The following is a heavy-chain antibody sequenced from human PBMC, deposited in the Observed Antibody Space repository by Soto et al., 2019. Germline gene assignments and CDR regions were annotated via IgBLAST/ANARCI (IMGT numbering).Heavy chain of an antibody. V-gene: IGHV3-48*02. J-gene: IGHJ6*02. Sequence: VQLVESGGGLVQPGGSLRLSCAASGFTFTNYNMNWVHQAPGKGLEWVSYISSRSTTIYYADSVKGRFTISRDNAKNSLYLQMNSLRDEDTAVYYCARDCGKGYGMDVWGQGTTVTVSS. CDR3: ARDCGKGYGMDV. CDR2: ISSRSTTI. CDR1: GFTFTNYN.